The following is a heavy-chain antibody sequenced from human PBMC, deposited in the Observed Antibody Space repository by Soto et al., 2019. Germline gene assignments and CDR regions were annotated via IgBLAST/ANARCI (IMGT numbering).Heavy chain of an antibody. D-gene: IGHD3-16*01. CDR1: GFTFSSYS. J-gene: IGHJ4*02. V-gene: IGHV3-74*01. CDR2: LNIDGSTR. Sequence: PGGSLRLSCAASGFTFSSYSMNWVRQGPGKGLVWVARLNIDGSTRNYADSVKGRFTISRDNAQNTLFLQMNSLSAEDTAVYYFERGGIYEGVSYPPGGFAYGGQGTTVPVSP. CDR3: ERGGIYEGVSYPPGGFAY.